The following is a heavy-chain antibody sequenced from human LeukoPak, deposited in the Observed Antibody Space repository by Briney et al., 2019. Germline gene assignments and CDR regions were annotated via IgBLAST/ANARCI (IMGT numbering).Heavy chain of an antibody. J-gene: IGHJ4*02. CDR3: ARGAGWCDY. CDR2: IHYTGRT. D-gene: IGHD6-19*01. Sequence: SETLSLTCAVSGGSISSHYWSWLRQPPGEGLEWIAYIHYTGRTNYNPSLKGRVTISVDTSNSQFSLNLNSVTAADTAVYYCARGAGWCDYWGQGTLVTVPS. CDR1: GGSISSHY. V-gene: IGHV4-59*11.